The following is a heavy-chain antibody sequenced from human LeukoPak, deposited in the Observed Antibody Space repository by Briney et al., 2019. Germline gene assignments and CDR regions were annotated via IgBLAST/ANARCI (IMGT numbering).Heavy chain of an antibody. CDR1: GGSIRSYYW. J-gene: IGHJ4*02. CDR3: ARTPFSSGWYEVDY. V-gene: IGHV2-70*11. D-gene: IGHD6-19*01. Sequence: TLSLTCTVSGGSIRSYYWSWIRQPPGKALEWLARIDWGDDKYYSTSLKTRLTISKDTSKSQVVLTMTNMDPVDTATYYCARTPFSSGWYEVDYWGQGTLVTVSS. CDR2: IDWGDDK.